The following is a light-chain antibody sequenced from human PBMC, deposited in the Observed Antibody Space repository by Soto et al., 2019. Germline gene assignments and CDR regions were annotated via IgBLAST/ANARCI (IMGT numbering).Light chain of an antibody. J-gene: IGKJ1*01. CDR1: QSVSSSH. CDR3: QRYGG. CDR2: SAS. Sequence: EIVFSQSPGTLSLSPGERATLSCRASQSVSSSHLAWYQQKPGQAPRRLIYSASSRATGIPDRFSVSGSGTDFTRTISRCEPEDFAVYYCQRYGGFGQGTKVDIK. V-gene: IGKV3-20*01.